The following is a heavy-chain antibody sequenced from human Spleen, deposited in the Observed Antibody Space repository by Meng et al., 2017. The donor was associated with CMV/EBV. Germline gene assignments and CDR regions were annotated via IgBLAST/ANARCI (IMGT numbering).Heavy chain of an antibody. CDR3: ATDVSLFSSGDDGGAPHY. J-gene: IGHJ4*02. CDR2: ISYDGSNQ. V-gene: IGHV3-30*03. Sequence: VAVISYDGSNQNYADSVKGRFTVSRDNSKNMVWLQINNLRSEDTAMYYCATDVSLFSSGDDGGAPHYWGQGTLVTVSS. D-gene: IGHD4-23*01.